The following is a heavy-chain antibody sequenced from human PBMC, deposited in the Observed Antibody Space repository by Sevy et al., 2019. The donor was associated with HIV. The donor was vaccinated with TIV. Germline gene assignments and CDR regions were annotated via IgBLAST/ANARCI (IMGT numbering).Heavy chain of an antibody. CDR2: IKSKTDGGTR. D-gene: IGHD3-22*01. Sequence: GGSLRLSCAASGFTFSNAWMSWVRQAPGKGLEWVGRIKSKTDGGTRDYAAPVKGRFTISRDDSKNTLYLQMNSLKTEDTAVYYCTTDDYYDTSGYYAILYYFDYWGQGTLVTVSS. V-gene: IGHV3-15*01. CDR1: GFTFSNAW. CDR3: TTDDYYDTSGYYAILYYFDY. J-gene: IGHJ4*02.